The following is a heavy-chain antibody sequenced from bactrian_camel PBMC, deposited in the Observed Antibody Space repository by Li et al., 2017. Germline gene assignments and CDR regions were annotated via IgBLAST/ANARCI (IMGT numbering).Heavy chain of an antibody. CDR3: AKGETGTSWSWGKY. D-gene: IGHD6*01. CDR2: IDAAASS. Sequence: VQLVESGGGSVQTGGSLRLSCVASGYAISSLCMGWFRQAPGKEREDVATIDAAASSTYADSVKGRFTISRDNAKNTLSLQLNSLKTEDTAMYYYAKGETGTSWSWGKYWGQGTQVTVS. V-gene: IGHV3S67*01. J-gene: IGHJ4*01. CDR1: GYAISSLC.